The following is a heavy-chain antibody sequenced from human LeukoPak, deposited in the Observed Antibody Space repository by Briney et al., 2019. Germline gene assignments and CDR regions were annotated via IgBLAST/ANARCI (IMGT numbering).Heavy chain of an antibody. Sequence: SETLSLTCTVSGGSFSDYYWSWIRQPPGKGLEWIGYIYYSGSTNYNPSLKSRVTISLDTSKNQYSLRLSSVTAADTAVYYCARGVGWYHYWGQGTLVTVPS. CDR2: IYYSGST. V-gene: IGHV4-59*01. J-gene: IGHJ4*02. CDR1: GGSFSDYY. D-gene: IGHD6-19*01. CDR3: ARGVGWYHY.